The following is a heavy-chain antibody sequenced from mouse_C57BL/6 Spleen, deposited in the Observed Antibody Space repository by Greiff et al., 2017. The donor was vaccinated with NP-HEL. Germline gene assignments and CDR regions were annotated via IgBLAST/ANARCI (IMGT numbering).Heavy chain of an antibody. D-gene: IGHD4-1*01. CDR1: GYTFTEYH. Sequence: VQLQHSGAALVNPGASVKLSCKASGYTFTEYHIHWVKQRSGQGLEWIGWFYPGSGSIKYNEKFKDKATVTADKSSSTVYMELSRLTSEDSAVYVCARHELGLYFDYWGQGTTLTVSS. CDR2: FYPGSGSI. CDR3: ARHELGLYFDY. V-gene: IGHV1-62-2*01. J-gene: IGHJ2*01.